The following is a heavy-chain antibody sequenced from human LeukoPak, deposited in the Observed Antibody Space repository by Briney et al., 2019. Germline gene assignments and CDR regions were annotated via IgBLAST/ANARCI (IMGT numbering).Heavy chain of an antibody. CDR2: IYYSGTT. V-gene: IGHV4-59*01. Sequence: SETLSLTCTVSGASINTYYWSWIRQPPGKGLEWIGYIYYSGTTSYNPSLKTRVIISIDTSKSQFSLKLSSVTAADTAVYYCARVLRPMASQYYFDYWGQGTLVTVSS. CDR3: ARVLRPMASQYYFDY. J-gene: IGHJ4*02. D-gene: IGHD3-10*01. CDR1: GASINTYY.